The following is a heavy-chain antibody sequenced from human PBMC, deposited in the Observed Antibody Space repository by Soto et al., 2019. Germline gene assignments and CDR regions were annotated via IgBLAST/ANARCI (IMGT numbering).Heavy chain of an antibody. Sequence: QVQLVESGGGVVQPGRSLRLSCAASGVTFSSYAMHWVRQAPGKGLEWVAVISYDGSNKYYADPVKGRFTISRDNSKNSLYLQMNSLRAEDTAVYYCAREVGIWFDPWGQGTLVTVSS. CDR3: AREVGIWFDP. CDR1: GVTFSSYA. V-gene: IGHV3-30-3*01. CDR2: ISYDGSNK. D-gene: IGHD1-20*01. J-gene: IGHJ5*02.